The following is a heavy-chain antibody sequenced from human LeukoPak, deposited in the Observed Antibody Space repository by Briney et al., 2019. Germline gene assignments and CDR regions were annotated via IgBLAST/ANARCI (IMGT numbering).Heavy chain of an antibody. CDR2: IYTSGST. Sequence: SETLSLTCTVAGGSISSGIYYWSWIRQPAGKGLEWIGRIYTSGSTNYNPSLKSRVTISVDTSKNQFSLKLSSVTAADTAVYYCASSSSGTFDYWGQGTLVTVSS. V-gene: IGHV4-61*02. D-gene: IGHD6-19*01. J-gene: IGHJ4*02. CDR1: GGSISSGIYY. CDR3: ASSSSGTFDY.